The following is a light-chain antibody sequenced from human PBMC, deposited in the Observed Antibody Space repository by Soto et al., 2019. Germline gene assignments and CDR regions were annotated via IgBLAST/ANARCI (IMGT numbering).Light chain of an antibody. V-gene: IGLV2-14*01. J-gene: IGLJ1*01. CDR2: EVS. Sequence: QSALTQPASVSGSPGQSITISCAGTSRDVGGYKYVSWYQQHPGKAPKLMIYEVSNRPSGVSNRFSGSKSGNTASLTISGLQAEDEADYYCNSYTSTYTGVFGTGTKVTVL. CDR1: SRDVGGYKY. CDR3: NSYTSTYTGV.